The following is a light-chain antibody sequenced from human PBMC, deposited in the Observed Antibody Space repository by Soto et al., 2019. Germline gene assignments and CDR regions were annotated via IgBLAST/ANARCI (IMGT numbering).Light chain of an antibody. J-gene: IGKJ4*01. CDR2: DAS. CDR1: QSVSSY. Sequence: DIVLTQSPATLSLSPGERATLSCRASQSVSSYLVWYQQKPGQAPRLLIYDASNRAPGIPARFSGSGSGTDFTLTISSLEPEDFAVYYCQQRSDWPPLTFGGGTKVEIK. CDR3: QQRSDWPPLT. V-gene: IGKV3-11*01.